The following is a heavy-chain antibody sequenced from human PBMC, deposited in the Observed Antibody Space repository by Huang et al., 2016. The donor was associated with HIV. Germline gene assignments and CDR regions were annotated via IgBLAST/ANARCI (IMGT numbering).Heavy chain of an antibody. CDR2: VSTYNGHT. J-gene: IGHJ5*02. Sequence: QVQLVQSGPEMKKPGASVNVSCKASGYTFFTYSISWVRQAPGQGLEWMGGVSTYNGHTNYAQKFQGRLTLTTDVSTSSADMELKNLRSDDTAVYYCARFRGPQVTLNWLDPWGQGTLVTVSS. CDR1: GYTFFTYS. D-gene: IGHD3-10*01. V-gene: IGHV1-18*01. CDR3: ARFRGPQVTLNWLDP.